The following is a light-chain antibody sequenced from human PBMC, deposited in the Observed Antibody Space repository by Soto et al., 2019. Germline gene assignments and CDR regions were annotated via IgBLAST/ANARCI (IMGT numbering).Light chain of an antibody. CDR3: QQYNNWPPG. CDR1: QSISSS. CDR2: AAS. J-gene: IGKJ2*03. V-gene: IGKV3-15*01. Sequence: EIVMTQSPATLSVSPGERVTLSCRASQSISSSLAWYQQKPGPAPRLLIYAASTRATGIPARFSGSGSGTEFTLTISSLQFEDFAVYYCQQYNNWPPGFGQGTKLEIK.